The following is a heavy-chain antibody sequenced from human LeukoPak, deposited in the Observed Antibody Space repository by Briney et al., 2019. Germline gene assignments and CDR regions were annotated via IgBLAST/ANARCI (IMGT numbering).Heavy chain of an antibody. CDR1: GFTFTSYS. Sequence: GGSLRLSCAASGFTFTSYSMNWVRQAPGKGLEWVSSITSTSKYIDYADSLKGRFTISRDNAKKSLYLRMNSLRAEDTAVYYCARRSFEGFDYWGQGTLVTVSS. D-gene: IGHD3-16*01. V-gene: IGHV3-21*01. CDR2: ITSTSKYI. CDR3: ARRSFEGFDY. J-gene: IGHJ4*02.